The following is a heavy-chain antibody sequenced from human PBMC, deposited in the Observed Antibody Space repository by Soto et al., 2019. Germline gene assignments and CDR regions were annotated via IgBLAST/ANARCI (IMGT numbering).Heavy chain of an antibody. D-gene: IGHD3-10*01. J-gene: IGHJ4*02. V-gene: IGHV4-59*01. CDR2: IYYSGST. Sequence: SETLSLTCTVSGGSISSYYWSWIRQPPGKGLEWIGYIYYSGSTNYNPSLKSRVTILVDTSKNQFSLKLSSVTAADTAVYYCARSAYGSGSYGYWGQGTLVTVSS. CDR3: ARSAYGSGSYGY. CDR1: GGSISSYY.